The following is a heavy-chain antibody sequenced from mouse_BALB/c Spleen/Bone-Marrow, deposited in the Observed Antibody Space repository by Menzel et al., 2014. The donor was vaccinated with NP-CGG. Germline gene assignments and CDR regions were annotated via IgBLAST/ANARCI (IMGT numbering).Heavy chain of an antibody. CDR1: GFNIKDTY. CDR2: IDPANGNT. V-gene: IGHV14-3*02. CDR3: ARYDYRYSWFAY. D-gene: IGHD2-14*01. Sequence: VQLQQSGAELVKPGASVKLSCTASGFNIKDTYMHWVKQRPEQGLEWIGRIDPANGNTKYDPKFQGKATITTDTSSNTAYLQLRSLPSEDTAVYYCARYDYRYSWFAYWGQGTLVTVSA. J-gene: IGHJ3*01.